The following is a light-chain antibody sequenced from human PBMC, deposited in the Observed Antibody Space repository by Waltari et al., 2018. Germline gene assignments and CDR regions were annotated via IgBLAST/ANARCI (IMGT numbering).Light chain of an antibody. CDR2: ATS. V-gene: IGKV1-39*01. Sequence: DIQMTQYPSSLSASVGDTVIITCRASQTIGSSLNWYQLKPGKAPNLLIYATSNLQGGVPSRFSGSGSGTDFTLTISSLQPADFATYYCQHFYTSRRTFGQGTRVEIK. CDR1: QTIGSS. J-gene: IGKJ1*01. CDR3: QHFYTSRRT.